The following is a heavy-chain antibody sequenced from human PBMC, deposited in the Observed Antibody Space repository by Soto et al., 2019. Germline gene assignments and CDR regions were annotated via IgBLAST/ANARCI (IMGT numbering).Heavy chain of an antibody. V-gene: IGHV3-23*01. CDR1: GFTFSSYA. J-gene: IGHJ6*02. CDR2: ISGSGGST. Sequence: GGSLRLSCAASGFTFSSYAMSWVRQAPGKGLEWVSAISGSGGSTYYADSVKGRFTISRDNSKNTLYLQMNSLRAEDTAVYYCAKDSSGAPIHYYYYGMDVWGQGTTVTVSS. CDR3: AKDSSGAPIHYYYYGMDV. D-gene: IGHD3-3*01.